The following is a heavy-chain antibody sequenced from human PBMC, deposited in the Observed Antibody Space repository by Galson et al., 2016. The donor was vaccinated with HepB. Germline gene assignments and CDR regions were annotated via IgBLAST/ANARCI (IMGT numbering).Heavy chain of an antibody. CDR3: AKRHEYCPPVGCSVDS. V-gene: IGHV3-23*01. Sequence: SLRLSCAASGFTFSNYGMTRVRQAPGKGLEVVSSISRSGDSTDYADSVKGRFTISRDNSNNMLFLQMSSLRVDDTAVYYCAKRHEYCPPVGCSVDSWGQGTLVSVSS. CDR1: GFTFSNYG. J-gene: IGHJ4*02. D-gene: IGHD2/OR15-2a*01. CDR2: ISRSGDST.